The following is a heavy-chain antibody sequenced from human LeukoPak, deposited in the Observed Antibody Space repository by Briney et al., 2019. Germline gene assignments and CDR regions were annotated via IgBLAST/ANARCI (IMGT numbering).Heavy chain of an antibody. CDR1: GGPFTTYA. D-gene: IGHD1-26*01. J-gene: IGHJ5*02. Sequence: SVKVSCKASGGPFTTYAISWVRLAPGQGLEWMGRIIPLLNITRYAQTFQGRVTITADKATTTAYMELSSLRSEDTALYFCAYTGSYSYNYFDPWGQGTLVTVSS. CDR3: AYTGSYSYNYFDP. V-gene: IGHV1-69*04. CDR2: IIPLLNIT.